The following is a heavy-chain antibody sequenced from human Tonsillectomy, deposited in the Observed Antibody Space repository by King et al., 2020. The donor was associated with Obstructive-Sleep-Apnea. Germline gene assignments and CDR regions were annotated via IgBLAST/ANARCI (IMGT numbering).Heavy chain of an antibody. CDR3: ARGHIVAAGWVGYYYGMDV. Sequence: VQLVESGGGLVQPGGSLRLSCAASGFTFSSYWMHWVRQAPGKGLVWVSRINSDGSSTSYADSVKGRFTISRDNAKNTLYLQMNSLRAEDTAVYYCARGHIVAAGWVGYYYGMDVWGQGTTVTVSS. CDR2: INSDGSST. V-gene: IGHV3-74*01. J-gene: IGHJ6*02. CDR1: GFTFSSYW. D-gene: IGHD5-12*01.